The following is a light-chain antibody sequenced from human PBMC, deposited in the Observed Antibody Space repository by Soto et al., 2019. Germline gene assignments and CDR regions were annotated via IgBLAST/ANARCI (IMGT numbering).Light chain of an antibody. Sequence: QSALTQPASVSGSPGQSITISCTGTSRDVGGYNYVSWYHQNPGKAPILMIYDVTNRPSGVSTRFSGSKSGNTASLTISWLQAEDEADSYCSSYTSTTTYVFGTGTKVTVL. V-gene: IGLV2-14*01. CDR1: SRDVGGYNY. CDR2: DVT. CDR3: SSYTSTTTYV. J-gene: IGLJ1*01.